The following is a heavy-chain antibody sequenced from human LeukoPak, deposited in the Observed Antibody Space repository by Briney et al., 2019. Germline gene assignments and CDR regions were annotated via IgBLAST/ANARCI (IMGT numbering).Heavy chain of an antibody. CDR1: GYTFTGYY. J-gene: IGHJ5*02. D-gene: IGHD2-15*01. CDR3: ARDRSSSGGWFDP. Sequence: GASVKVSCKPSGYTFTGYYMHWVRQAPGQGLEWMGWINPNTGATNYAQMFQGRVTMTRDTSISTAYMELSRLKSDDTAVYYCARDRSSSGGWFDPWGQGTLVTVSS. V-gene: IGHV1-2*02. CDR2: INPNTGAT.